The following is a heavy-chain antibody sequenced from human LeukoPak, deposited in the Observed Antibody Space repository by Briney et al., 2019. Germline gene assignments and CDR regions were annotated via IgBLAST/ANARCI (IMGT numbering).Heavy chain of an antibody. Sequence: ASVKVSCKASGYTFTSYGISWVRQAPGQGLEWMGWISAYNGNTNYAQKLQGRVTMTTDTSTSIAYMELRSLRSDDTAVYYCARAGVVRGTKSTFDYWGQGTLVTVSS. CDR3: ARAGVVRGTKSTFDY. D-gene: IGHD3-10*01. J-gene: IGHJ4*02. CDR2: ISAYNGNT. CDR1: GYTFTSYG. V-gene: IGHV1-18*04.